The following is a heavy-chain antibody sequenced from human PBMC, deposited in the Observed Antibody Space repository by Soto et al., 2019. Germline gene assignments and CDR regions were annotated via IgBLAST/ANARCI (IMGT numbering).Heavy chain of an antibody. CDR2: IKSETDGGKI. CDR3: APLGLKYKSGWYPLSD. Sequence: EVQLVESGGGLVKPGGSLRLSCAGSGFTFSNVWMNWVRQAPGKGLEWVGRIKSETDGGKIDYAAHVKGRFTSSRDDSNNTLSLQLNSLKTEDTATYYCAPLGLKYKSGWYPLSDWGQGTRVTVSS. V-gene: IGHV3-15*07. CDR1: GFTFSNVW. J-gene: IGHJ4*02. D-gene: IGHD6-19*01.